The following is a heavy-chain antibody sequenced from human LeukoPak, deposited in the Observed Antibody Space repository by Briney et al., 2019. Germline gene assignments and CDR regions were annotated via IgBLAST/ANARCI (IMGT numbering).Heavy chain of an antibody. J-gene: IGHJ4*02. V-gene: IGHV3-9*01. CDR2: ISWNSATI. CDR1: GFTFDNYA. D-gene: IGHD1-1*01. Sequence: PPGRSLRLSCAASGFTFDNYAMHWVRQGPGKGLEWVSGISWNSATIVYADSVKGRFTISRDNAKKFVFLQMNSLRPEDTALYCAGDGRALRTDEPWLDYWGQGTLVTVSS. CDR3: AGDGRALRTDEPWLDY.